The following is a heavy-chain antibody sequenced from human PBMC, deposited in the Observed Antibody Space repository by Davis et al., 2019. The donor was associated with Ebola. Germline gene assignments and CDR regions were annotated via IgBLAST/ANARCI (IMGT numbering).Heavy chain of an antibody. D-gene: IGHD6-6*01. CDR2: IYYLGST. Sequence: SETLSLTCTVSGGSISSYYWSWIRQPPGKGLEWIGYIYYLGSTNYNPSLKSRVTISVDTSKNQFSLKLSSVTAADTAVYYCARAIGSSSAWFDPWGQGTLVTVSS. J-gene: IGHJ5*02. CDR1: GGSISSYY. CDR3: ARAIGSSSAWFDP. V-gene: IGHV4-59*12.